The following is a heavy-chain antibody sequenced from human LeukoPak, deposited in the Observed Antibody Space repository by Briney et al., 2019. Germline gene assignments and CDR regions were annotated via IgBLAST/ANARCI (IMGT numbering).Heavy chain of an antibody. Sequence: GASVKVSCKASGYTFTGYYMHWVRQATGQGLEWMGWMNPISGNTGFAQKFQGRVTITRITSISTAYMEMSSLRSDDTAVYYCVRGAKCSGADCDSTKEYVYYFDYWGQGTLVTVSS. CDR1: GYTFTGYY. J-gene: IGHJ4*02. V-gene: IGHV1-8*03. D-gene: IGHD6-25*01. CDR2: MNPISGNT. CDR3: VRGAKCSGADCDSTKEYVYYFDY.